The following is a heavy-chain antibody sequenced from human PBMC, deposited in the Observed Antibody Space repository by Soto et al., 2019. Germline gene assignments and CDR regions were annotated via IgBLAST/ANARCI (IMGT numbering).Heavy chain of an antibody. CDR2: INAGNGNT. J-gene: IGHJ4*02. CDR1: GYTFTGYA. Sequence: ASVKVSCKASGYTFTGYAMHWVRQAPGQRLEWMGWINAGNGNTKYSQKFQGRVTITRDTSASTAYMELSSLRSEDMAVYYCARSIVVVTALDYWGQGTLVTVSS. D-gene: IGHD2-21*02. V-gene: IGHV1-3*01. CDR3: ARSIVVVTALDY.